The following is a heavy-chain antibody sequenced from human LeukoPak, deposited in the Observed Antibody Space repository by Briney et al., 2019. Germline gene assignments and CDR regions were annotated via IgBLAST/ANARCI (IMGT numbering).Heavy chain of an antibody. V-gene: IGHV3-30*19. CDR1: GFTFSSYG. CDR2: ISYDGSNK. Sequence: PGGSLRLSCAASGFTFSSYGMHWVRQAPGKGLEWVAVISYDGSNKYYADSVKGRFTISRDNSKNTLYLQMNSLRAEDTAVYYCARGDYDILTGYPIPLDYWGQGTLVTVSS. D-gene: IGHD3-9*01. CDR3: ARGDYDILTGYPIPLDY. J-gene: IGHJ4*02.